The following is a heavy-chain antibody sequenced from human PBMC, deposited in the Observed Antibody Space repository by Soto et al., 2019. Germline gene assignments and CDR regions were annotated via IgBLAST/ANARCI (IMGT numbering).Heavy chain of an antibody. CDR2: IRNKVNSYTT. D-gene: IGHD3-10*01. Sequence: PXGSLRLSCVAAGVTLSDHYMDWVRQAPGKGLEWVGRIRNKVNSYTTEYAASVKGRFSISRDDSKNSLFLQMNSLKTDDTAVYYCARDGGRELPFFDYWGQGTLVTVSS. J-gene: IGHJ4*02. V-gene: IGHV3-72*01. CDR3: ARDGGRELPFFDY. CDR1: GVTLSDHY.